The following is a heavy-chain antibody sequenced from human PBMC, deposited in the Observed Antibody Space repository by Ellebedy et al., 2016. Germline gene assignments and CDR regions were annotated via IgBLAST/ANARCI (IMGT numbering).Heavy chain of an antibody. CDR2: IHYGGTS. CDR1: GGSISSAGHY. Sequence: SETLSLXCTVSGGSISSAGHYWSWIRQHPVKGLEWIGYIHYGGTSYYNPSLRGRVTISIDTSQHQFSLRLTSVTAADTAMYFCARERYGDYGGYYMDVWGKGTTVTVSS. CDR3: ARERYGDYGGYYMDV. J-gene: IGHJ6*03. D-gene: IGHD5-12*01. V-gene: IGHV4-31*03.